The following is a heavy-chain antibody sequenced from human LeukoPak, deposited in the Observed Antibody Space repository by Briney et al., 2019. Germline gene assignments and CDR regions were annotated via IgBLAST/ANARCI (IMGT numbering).Heavy chain of an antibody. CDR3: AKDLNDFWSGYYTASSYYYYGMDV. D-gene: IGHD3-3*01. CDR1: GFTFSSYA. CDR2: ISYDGSNK. Sequence: GGSLRLSCAGSGFTFSSYAMHWVRQAPGKGLEWVAVISYDGSNKYYADSVKGRFTISRDNSKNTLYLQMNSLRAEDTAVYYCAKDLNDFWSGYYTASSYYYYGMDVWGQGTTVTVSS. V-gene: IGHV3-30-3*01. J-gene: IGHJ6*02.